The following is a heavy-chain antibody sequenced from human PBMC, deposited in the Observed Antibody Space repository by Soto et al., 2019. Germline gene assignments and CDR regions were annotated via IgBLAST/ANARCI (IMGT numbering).Heavy chain of an antibody. CDR3: ARMTYFDSSGLGNFDL. J-gene: IGHJ2*01. CDR2: ITPIFGTA. V-gene: IGHV1-69*12. Sequence: QVQLLQSGAEVKKPGSSVKVSCKASGGTFSNYAISWVRQAPGQGLEWMGGITPIFGTANYAQKFQGRVTFTADESTSTAYMELSSLRSEDTAVYYCARMTYFDSSGLGNFDLWGRGTLVTVSS. D-gene: IGHD3-22*01. CDR1: GGTFSNYA.